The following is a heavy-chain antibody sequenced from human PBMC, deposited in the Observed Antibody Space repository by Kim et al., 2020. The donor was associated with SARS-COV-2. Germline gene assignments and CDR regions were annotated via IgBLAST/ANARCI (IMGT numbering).Heavy chain of an antibody. J-gene: IGHJ4*02. Sequence: GGSLRLSCAASGFTFSSYAMHWVRQAPGKGLEWVAVISYDGSNKYYADSVKGRFTISRDNSKNTLYLQMNSLRAEDTAVYYCARTGGGELLIDYWGQGTLVTVSS. D-gene: IGHD3-10*01. CDR3: ARTGGGELLIDY. CDR2: ISYDGSNK. CDR1: GFTFSSYA. V-gene: IGHV3-30*04.